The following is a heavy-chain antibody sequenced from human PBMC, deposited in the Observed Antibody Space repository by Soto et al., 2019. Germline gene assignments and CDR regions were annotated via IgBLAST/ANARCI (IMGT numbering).Heavy chain of an antibody. V-gene: IGHV4-34*01. CDR2: INPSGGT. J-gene: IGHJ4*02. CDR1: GGSFSTDY. D-gene: IGHD6-6*01. Sequence: SETLSLTCAVYGGSFSTDYWSWIRQPPGKGLEWIGEINPSGGTNYNPSLKSRVTISVATSKNQFSLKLSSVTAADTAVYYCTRVLAARASRDFDYWGQGALVTVSS. CDR3: TRVLAARASRDFDY.